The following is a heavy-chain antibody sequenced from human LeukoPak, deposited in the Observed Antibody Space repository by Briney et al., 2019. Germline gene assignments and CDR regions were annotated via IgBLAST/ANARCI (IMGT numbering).Heavy chain of an antibody. CDR3: ARSFDY. J-gene: IGHJ4*02. Sequence: GGSLRLSCAASGFTFSSSQMNWVRQAPGKGLEWVSYISGSGSIIYYADSVKGRFTISRDNARNSLYLQVNSLRAEDTAVYYCARSFDYWGQGTLVTVSS. V-gene: IGHV3-48*03. CDR1: GFTFSSSQ. CDR2: ISGSGSII.